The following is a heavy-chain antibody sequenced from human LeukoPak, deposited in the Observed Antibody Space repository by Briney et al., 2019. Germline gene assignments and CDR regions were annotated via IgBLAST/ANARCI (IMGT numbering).Heavy chain of an antibody. CDR2: IYYSGST. CDR3: ARYMNSLWFGELSSDAFDI. D-gene: IGHD3-10*01. Sequence: PSETLSLTCTVSGGSISSSSYYWGWIRQPPGKGLEWIGSIYYSGSTYYNPSLKSRVTISVDTSKNQFSLKLSSVTAADTAVYYCARYMNSLWFGELSSDAFDIWGQGTMVTVSS. J-gene: IGHJ3*02. CDR1: GGSISSSSYY. V-gene: IGHV4-39*07.